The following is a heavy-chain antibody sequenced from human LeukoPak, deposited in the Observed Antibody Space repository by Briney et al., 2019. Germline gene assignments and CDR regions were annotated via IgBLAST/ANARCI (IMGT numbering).Heavy chain of an antibody. Sequence: SETLSLTCTVSGGSISSSSYYWGWIRQPPGKGLEWIGSIYYSGSTYYNPSLKSRVTISVDTSKNQFSLKLSSVTAADTAVYYCARLPTTGGHWNYRGAFDIWGQGTMVTVSS. V-gene: IGHV4-39*01. CDR3: ARLPTTGGHWNYRGAFDI. CDR2: IYYSGST. CDR1: GGSISSSSYY. J-gene: IGHJ3*02. D-gene: IGHD1-7*01.